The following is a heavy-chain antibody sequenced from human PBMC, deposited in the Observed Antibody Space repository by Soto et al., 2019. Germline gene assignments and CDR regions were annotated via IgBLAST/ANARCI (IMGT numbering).Heavy chain of an antibody. CDR1: GGSFSGYY. Sequence: QVQLQQWGAGLLKPSETLSLTCAVYGGSFSGYYWSWIRQPPGKGLEWIGEINHSGSTNYNPSLKSRVTISVDTSKNQFSLKLRSVTAADTAVYYCATTRGCSGGSCYRKYFQHWGQGTLVTVSS. CDR3: ATTRGCSGGSCYRKYFQH. J-gene: IGHJ1*01. D-gene: IGHD2-15*01. CDR2: INHSGST. V-gene: IGHV4-34*01.